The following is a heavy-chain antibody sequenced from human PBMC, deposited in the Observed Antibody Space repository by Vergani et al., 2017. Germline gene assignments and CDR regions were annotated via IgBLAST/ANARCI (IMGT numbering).Heavy chain of an antibody. V-gene: IGHV3-33*01. CDR2: IWYDGSNK. J-gene: IGHJ5*02. D-gene: IGHD6-13*01. CDR1: GFTFSSYG. Sequence: QVQLVESGGGVVQPGRSLRLSCAASGFTFSSYGMHWVRQAPGKGLEWVAVIWYDGSNKYYADSVKGRFTISRDNSKNTLYLQMNSLRAEDTAVYYCARGQARQQLWLEIDAGGQGRLVTVS. CDR3: ARGQARQQLWLEIDA.